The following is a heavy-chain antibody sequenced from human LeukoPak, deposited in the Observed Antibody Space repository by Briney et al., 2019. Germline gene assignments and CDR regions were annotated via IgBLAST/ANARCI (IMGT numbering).Heavy chain of an antibody. CDR1: GFTFRNAW. CDR2: ISVSGGST. V-gene: IGHV3-23*01. D-gene: IGHD2-15*01. J-gene: IGHJ4*02. CDR3: VAANPNSDY. Sequence: GGSLRLSCAASGFTFRNAWMNWVRQAPGKGLEWVSGISVSGGSTYYADSVKGRFTISRDNSKNTQYLQMNSLRAEDSAVYYCVAANPNSDYWGQGTLVTVSS.